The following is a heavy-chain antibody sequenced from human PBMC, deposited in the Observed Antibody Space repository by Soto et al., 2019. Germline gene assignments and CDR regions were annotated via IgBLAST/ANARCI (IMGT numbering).Heavy chain of an antibody. V-gene: IGHV1-69*01. Sequence: QVQLVQSGAEVKKPGSSVKVSCKASGGTFSSYAISWVRQAPGQGLEWMGGIIPIFGTANYAQKFQGRVTITADESTSTAYMELSSLRSEDTAVYYFAREERDGGSYYFAFDIWGQGTMVTVSS. D-gene: IGHD1-26*01. CDR1: GGTFSSYA. CDR2: IIPIFGTA. CDR3: AREERDGGSYYFAFDI. J-gene: IGHJ3*02.